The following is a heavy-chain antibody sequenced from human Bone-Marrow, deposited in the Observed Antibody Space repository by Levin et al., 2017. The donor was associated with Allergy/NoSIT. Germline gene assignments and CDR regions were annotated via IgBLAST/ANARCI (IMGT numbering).Heavy chain of an antibody. D-gene: IGHD2-15*01. J-gene: IGHJ6*02. Sequence: GGSLRLSCAASGFTFSSYEMNWVRQAPGKGLEWVSYISSSGSTIYYADSVKGRFTISRDNAKNSLYLQMNSLRAEDTAVYYCARDTIVVVVAATGRGGMDVWGQGTTVTVSS. CDR2: ISSSGSTI. V-gene: IGHV3-48*03. CDR1: GFTFSSYE. CDR3: ARDTIVVVVAATGRGGMDV.